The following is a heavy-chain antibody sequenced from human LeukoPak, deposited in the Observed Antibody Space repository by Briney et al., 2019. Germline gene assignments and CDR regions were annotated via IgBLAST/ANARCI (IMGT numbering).Heavy chain of an antibody. J-gene: IGHJ4*02. CDR1: GYTFTSYG. D-gene: IGHD3-10*01. CDR3: AKDPGAHYYGSGSYRRGSYFEY. CDR2: ISDYNGNT. V-gene: IGHV1-18*01. Sequence: ASVKVSCKASGYTFTSYGISWVRQAPGQGLEWMGWISDYNGNTNYAQKLQGRATMTTDTSTSTAYMELRSLRAEDTAVYYCAKDPGAHYYGSGSYRRGSYFEYWGQGTLVTVSS.